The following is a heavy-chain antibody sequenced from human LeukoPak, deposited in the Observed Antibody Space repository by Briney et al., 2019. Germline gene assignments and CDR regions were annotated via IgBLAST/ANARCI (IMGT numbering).Heavy chain of an antibody. CDR1: GFTFSIYS. D-gene: IGHD3-10*01. Sequence: GGSLRLSCAASGFTFSIYSMNWVRQAPGEGLEWVSYITGSSDTIYYADSVTGRFTISRDNAKNSLYLQMNSLRAEDTAVYYCASSRGFLDYWGQGTLVTVSS. CDR2: ITGSSDTI. CDR3: ASSRGFLDY. J-gene: IGHJ4*02. V-gene: IGHV3-48*04.